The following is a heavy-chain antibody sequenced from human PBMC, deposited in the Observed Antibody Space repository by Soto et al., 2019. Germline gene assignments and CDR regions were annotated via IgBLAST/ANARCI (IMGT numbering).Heavy chain of an antibody. J-gene: IGHJ6*03. CDR3: EPVRGDHGGYYYMEV. V-gene: IGHV4-34*01. Sequence: SETLSLTCAVYGGSFSGYYWSWIRQPPGKGLEWIGEINHSGSTNYNPSLKSRVTISVDTSKNQFSLKLSSVTAADTAVYYCEPVRGDHGGYYYMEVWGKGTTVTVSS. D-gene: IGHD3-16*01. CDR2: INHSGST. CDR1: GGSFSGYY.